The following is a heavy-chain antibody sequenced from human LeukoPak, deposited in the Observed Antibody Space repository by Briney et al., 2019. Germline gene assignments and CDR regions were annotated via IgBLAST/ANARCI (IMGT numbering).Heavy chain of an antibody. CDR3: ARAMTVAGHYYYYGMDV. CDR1: GGSISSYY. J-gene: IGHJ6*02. D-gene: IGHD2-15*01. CDR2: IYYSGST. Sequence: SETLSLTCTVSGGSISSYYWSWIRQPPGKGLEWIGYIYYSGSTYHNPSLKSRVTISVDTSKNQFSLKLSSVTAADTAVYYCARAMTVAGHYYYYGMDVWGQGTTVTVSS. V-gene: IGHV4-59*08.